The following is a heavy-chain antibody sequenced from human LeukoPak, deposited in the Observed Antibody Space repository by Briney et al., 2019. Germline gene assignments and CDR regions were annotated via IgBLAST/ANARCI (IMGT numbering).Heavy chain of an antibody. CDR2: IYHSGST. Sequence: SQTLSLTCTVSGGSISSGGYYWSWIRQPPGKGLEWIGYIYHSGSTYYNPSLKSRVTISVDRSKTQFSLKLSSVTAADTAVYYCARGLSSGSYTPNFGFDYWGQGTLVTVSS. CDR3: ARGLSSGSYTPNFGFDY. J-gene: IGHJ4*02. CDR1: GGSISSGGYY. V-gene: IGHV4-30-2*01. D-gene: IGHD1-26*01.